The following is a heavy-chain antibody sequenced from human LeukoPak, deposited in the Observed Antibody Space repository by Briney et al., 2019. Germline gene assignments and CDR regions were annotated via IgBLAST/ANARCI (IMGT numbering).Heavy chain of an antibody. CDR2: MNPNSGNT. CDR3: ATELRWKEY. Sequence: GASVKVSCKASGYTFTGYYMHWVRQAPGQGLEWLGWMNPNSGNTGYAQKFQGRVTMTSDTSIDTAYMELSSLRSEDTAVYYCATELRWKEYWGQGTLVTVSS. J-gene: IGHJ4*02. CDR1: GYTFTGYY. D-gene: IGHD4-23*01. V-gene: IGHV1-8*02.